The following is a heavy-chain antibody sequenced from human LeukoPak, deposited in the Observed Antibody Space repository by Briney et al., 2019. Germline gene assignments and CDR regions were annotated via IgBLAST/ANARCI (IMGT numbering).Heavy chain of an antibody. V-gene: IGHV3-30-3*01. CDR2: VAYDGNNK. CDR1: GFTLSSYA. CDR3: ARDQMGFGSAFDI. J-gene: IGHJ3*02. Sequence: GRSLRLSCAASGFTLSSYAMHWVRQAPGKGLEWVAIVAYDGNNKYYADSVKGRFTISRDDSRNTLSLQMNSLRTEDTAVYYCARDQMGFGSAFDIWGQGTMVTVSS. D-gene: IGHD3-10*01.